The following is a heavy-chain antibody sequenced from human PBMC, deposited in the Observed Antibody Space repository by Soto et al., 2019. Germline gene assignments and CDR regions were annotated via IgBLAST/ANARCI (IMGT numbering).Heavy chain of an antibody. Sequence: QITLKESGPTLVKPTQTLTLTCTFSGFSLSTSGVGVGWIRQPPGKALERLALIYWDDDKRYSPSLKSRLTITKDTSKNQVVLTMTNMDPVDTATYYCAHVYGGYDNFDYWGQGTRVTVSS. J-gene: IGHJ4*02. CDR2: IYWDDDK. D-gene: IGHD5-12*01. CDR1: GFSLSTSGVG. V-gene: IGHV2-5*02. CDR3: AHVYGGYDNFDY.